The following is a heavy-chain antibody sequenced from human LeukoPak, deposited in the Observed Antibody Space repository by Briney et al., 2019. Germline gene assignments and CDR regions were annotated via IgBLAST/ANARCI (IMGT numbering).Heavy chain of an antibody. D-gene: IGHD3-3*01. V-gene: IGHV3-30-3*01. Sequence: GGSLRLSCAASGFTFSSYAMHWVRQAPGKGLEWVAVISYDGSNKYYADSVKGRFTISRDNSKNTLYLQMNSLRAEDTAVYYCARHIAHWSFDYWGQGTLVTVSS. J-gene: IGHJ4*02. CDR1: GFTFSSYA. CDR2: ISYDGSNK. CDR3: ARHIAHWSFDY.